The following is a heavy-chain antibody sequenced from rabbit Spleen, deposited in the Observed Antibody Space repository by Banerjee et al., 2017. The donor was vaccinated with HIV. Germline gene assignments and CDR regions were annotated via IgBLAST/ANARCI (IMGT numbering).Heavy chain of an antibody. CDR3: ARDLPGVIGWNLNF. CDR2: IYAGDGST. V-gene: IGHV1S45*01. J-gene: IGHJ4*01. D-gene: IGHD1-1*01. Sequence: QEQLVESGGGLVQPEGSLTLSCTASGFSFSSSYYMCSVRQAPGKGLDLIGCIYAGDGSTDYANWVNGRFTLSKPSSTTVTLQMTSLTAADTATYFCARDLPGVIGWNLNFWGPGTLVTVS. CDR1: GFSFSSSYY.